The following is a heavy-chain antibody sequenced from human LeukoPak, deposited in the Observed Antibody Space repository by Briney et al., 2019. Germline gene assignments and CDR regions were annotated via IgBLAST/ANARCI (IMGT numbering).Heavy chain of an antibody. CDR1: GDSISRSNYY. V-gene: IGHV4-39*02. D-gene: IGHD6-19*01. Sequence: SETLSLTCTVAGDSISRSNYYWGWLRQPPGEGLEWIGSVFYSGSTYYNPSLKSRVTISVDTSKNHFSLNLTSVTAADTAVYYCARPGGSGWFPFDSWGQGTLVTVSS. J-gene: IGHJ4*02. CDR3: ARPGGSGWFPFDS. CDR2: VFYSGST.